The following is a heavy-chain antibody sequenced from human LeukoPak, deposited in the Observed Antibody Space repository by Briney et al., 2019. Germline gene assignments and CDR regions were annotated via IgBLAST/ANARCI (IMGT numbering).Heavy chain of an antibody. J-gene: IGHJ5*02. CDR2: INPSGGST. V-gene: IGHV1-46*01. D-gene: IGHD3-10*01. Sequence: ASVKVSCKASGYTFTSYYMHWVRQAPGQGLEWMGIINPSGGSTSYAQKFQGRVTMTRDMSTSTVYMELSSLRSDDTAVYYCARDFRMSGFGELMFDPWGQGTLVTVSS. CDR1: GYTFTSYY. CDR3: ARDFRMSGFGELMFDP.